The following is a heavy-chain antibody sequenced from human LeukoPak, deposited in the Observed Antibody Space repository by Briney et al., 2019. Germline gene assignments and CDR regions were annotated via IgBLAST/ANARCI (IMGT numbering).Heavy chain of an antibody. CDR3: ARGVVVVTAIVPDAFDI. CDR1: GGSISGYY. Sequence: SETLSLTCTVSGGSISGYYWSWIRQPPGKGLEWIGYIYYSGSTNYNPSLKSRVTISVDTSKNQFSLKLGSVTAADTAVYYCARGVVVVTAIVPDAFDIWGQGTMVTVSS. J-gene: IGHJ3*02. CDR2: IYYSGST. V-gene: IGHV4-59*01. D-gene: IGHD2-21*02.